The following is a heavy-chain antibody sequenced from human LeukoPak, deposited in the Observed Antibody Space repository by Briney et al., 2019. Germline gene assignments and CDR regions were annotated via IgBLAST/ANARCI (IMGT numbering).Heavy chain of an antibody. CDR1: GGSISSYY. Sequence: SETLSLTCTVSGGSISSYYWSWIRQPAGKGLEWIGRIYTSGSTNYNPSLKSRVTMSVDTSKNQFSLKLSSVTAADTAVYYCARDKSGYYNDYYYYYMDVWGKRTTVTVSS. D-gene: IGHD3-3*01. CDR3: ARDKSGYYNDYYYYYMDV. J-gene: IGHJ6*03. V-gene: IGHV4-4*07. CDR2: IYTSGST.